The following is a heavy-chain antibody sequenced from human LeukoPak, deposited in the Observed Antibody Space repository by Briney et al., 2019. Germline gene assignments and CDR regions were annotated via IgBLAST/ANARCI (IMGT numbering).Heavy chain of an antibody. CDR2: INPSSGGT. J-gene: IGHJ4*02. CDR1: GYTFTGYY. CDR3: ARVAIAEWDQTASYCDF. Sequence: ASVKVSRKASGYTFTGYYMHLVRQAPGQGLEWMGWINPSSGGTNYAHKFHGRVTMTRDTYISTAYMELSRLRSDDTAVYYCARVAIAEWDQTASYCDFWAQGTLVSVSS. D-gene: IGHD1-26*01. V-gene: IGHV1-2*02.